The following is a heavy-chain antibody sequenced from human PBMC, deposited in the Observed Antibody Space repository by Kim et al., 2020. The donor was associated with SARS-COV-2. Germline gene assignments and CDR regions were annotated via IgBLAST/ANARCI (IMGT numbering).Heavy chain of an antibody. D-gene: IGHD2-2*02. V-gene: IGHV4-59*08. CDR2: IYYSGSP. CDR3: SRHGDCSGTNCYSWFAP. J-gene: IGHJ5*02. CDR1: GGSISSYY. Sequence: SETLSLTCTVSGGSISSYYWSWIRQPPGKGLEWIGYIYYSGSPNYNPSLKSRVTISVDTSMNQFSLRLSSVTAAGTAVYYCSRHGDCSGTNCYSWFAPWSQAALVTVSS.